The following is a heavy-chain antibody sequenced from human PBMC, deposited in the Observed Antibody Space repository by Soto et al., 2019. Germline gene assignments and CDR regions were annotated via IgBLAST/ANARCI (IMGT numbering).Heavy chain of an antibody. CDR3: ARVVYPRGYCSGGSCHLPPGFDP. Sequence: LSETLSLTCTVSGGSISSGGYYWSWIRQHPGKGLEWIGYIYYSGSTYYNPSLKSRVTISVDTSKNQFSLKLSSVTAADTAVYYCARVVYPRGYCSGGSCHLPPGFDPWGQGTLVTVSS. CDR2: IYYSGST. D-gene: IGHD2-15*01. CDR1: GGSISSGGYY. V-gene: IGHV4-31*03. J-gene: IGHJ5*02.